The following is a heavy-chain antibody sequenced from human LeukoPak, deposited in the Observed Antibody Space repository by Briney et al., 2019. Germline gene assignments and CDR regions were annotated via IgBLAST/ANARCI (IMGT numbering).Heavy chain of an antibody. CDR1: GGSITNSY. Sequence: SETLSLTCTVSGGSITNSYWNWIRQSPGKGLEWIGYINYSGSTNYNPSLKSRVTVSVDTSKNQFSLKLSSVTAADTAVYFCARDPLSTNDFDIWGQGTMVTVSS. V-gene: IGHV4-59*01. CDR2: INYSGST. D-gene: IGHD1-1*01. J-gene: IGHJ3*02. CDR3: ARDPLSTNDFDI.